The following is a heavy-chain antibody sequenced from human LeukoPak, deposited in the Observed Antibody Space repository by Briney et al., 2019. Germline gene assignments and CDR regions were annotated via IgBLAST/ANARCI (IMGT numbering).Heavy chain of an antibody. D-gene: IGHD3-16*01. J-gene: IGHJ4*02. V-gene: IGHV3-23*01. CDR3: ARVIGSYGDSAY. CDR2: IDSNGVTT. Sequence: PGGSLRLSCEVSGFAFSSYVMSWVRQAPGNGLEWVSAIDSNGVTTNYADSVKGRFTISRDNAKNSLYLQMNSLRAEDTAVYYCARVIGSYGDSAYWGQGTLVTVSS. CDR1: GFAFSSYV.